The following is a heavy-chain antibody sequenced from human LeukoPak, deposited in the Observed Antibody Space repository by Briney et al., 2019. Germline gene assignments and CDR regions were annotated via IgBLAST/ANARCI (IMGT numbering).Heavy chain of an antibody. CDR1: GFTFSSYA. CDR3: ARGYGMDV. CDR2: ISYDGSNK. Sequence: GGSLRLSCAASGFTFSSYAMHWVRQAPGKGLEWVAVISYDGSNKYYADSVKGRFTISRDNSKNTLYLQMNSLRAEDTAVYYCARGYGMDVWGQGTTVTVSS. V-gene: IGHV3-30*04. J-gene: IGHJ6*02.